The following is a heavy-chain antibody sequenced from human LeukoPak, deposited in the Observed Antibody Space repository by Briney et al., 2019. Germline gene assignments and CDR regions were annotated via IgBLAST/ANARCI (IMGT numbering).Heavy chain of an antibody. J-gene: IGHJ4*02. CDR2: VSWNSDVV. D-gene: IGHD3-16*01. Sequence: PGRSLRLSCVASGFRFDEFAMHWVRQPPGEGLGWVSGVSWNSDVVGYADSVKGRFTISRDNAKNSLYLQMNNLRTDDTALYYCAKARWAVGGDLFDSWGQGALVAVSS. V-gene: IGHV3-9*01. CDR3: AKARWAVGGDLFDS. CDR1: GFRFDEFA.